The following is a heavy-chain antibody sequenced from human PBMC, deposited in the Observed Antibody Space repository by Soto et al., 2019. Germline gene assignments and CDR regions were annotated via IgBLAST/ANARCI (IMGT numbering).Heavy chain of an antibody. Sequence: QVQLQESGPGLVKPSETLSLTCTVSGGSISSYYWSWIRQPPGKGLEWIGYIYYSGSTNYNPSLKRRVTISVDTSKNQFSLKLSSVTAADTAVYYCARALDYGDYAVDYWGQGTLVTVSS. V-gene: IGHV4-59*01. D-gene: IGHD4-17*01. CDR1: GGSISSYY. CDR3: ARALDYGDYAVDY. J-gene: IGHJ4*02. CDR2: IYYSGST.